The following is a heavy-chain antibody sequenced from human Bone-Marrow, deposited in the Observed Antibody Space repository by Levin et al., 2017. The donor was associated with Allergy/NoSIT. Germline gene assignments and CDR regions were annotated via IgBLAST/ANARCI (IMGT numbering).Heavy chain of an antibody. CDR2: ISDTGST. D-gene: IGHD6-19*01. V-gene: IGHV4-59*01. J-gene: IGHJ2*01. Sequence: TGGSLRLSCTVASGSISGYYWSWIRQPPGKGLDWIGYISDTGSTDYSPSLRSRVTISVDTSKNQFSLKLSSVTAADAAVYYCARAPPAIVVSGMGYFDLWGRGTLVTVSS. CDR3: ARAPPAIVVSGMGYFDL. CDR1: SGSISGYY.